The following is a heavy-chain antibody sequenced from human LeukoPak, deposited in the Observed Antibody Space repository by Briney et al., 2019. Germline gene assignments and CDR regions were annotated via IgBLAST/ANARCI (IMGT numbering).Heavy chain of an antibody. CDR2: INPNSDGT. J-gene: IGHJ5*02. CDR3: ARGPRRNWFDP. D-gene: IGHD6-6*01. CDR1: GYTFTGYY. V-gene: IGHV1-2*02. Sequence: ASVKVSCKASGYTFTGYYMHWVRQAPGQGLEWMGWINPNSDGTNYAQKFQGRVTMTRDTSISTAYMELSRLRSDDTAVYYCARGPRRNWFDPWGQGTLVTVSS.